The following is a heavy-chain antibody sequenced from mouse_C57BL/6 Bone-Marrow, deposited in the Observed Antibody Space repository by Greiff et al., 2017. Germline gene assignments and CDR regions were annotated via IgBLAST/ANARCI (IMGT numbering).Heavy chain of an antibody. D-gene: IGHD2-4*01. CDR1: GYTFTSYG. Sequence: VQLQQSGAELARPGASVKLSCKASGYTFTSYGISWVKQRTGQGLEWIGEIYPRSGNTYYNEKIKGKATLTADKSSSTAYMELRSLTSEDSAVYFCARGGIYYDYDAWFAYWGQGTLVTVSA. J-gene: IGHJ3*01. CDR2: IYPRSGNT. CDR3: ARGGIYYDYDAWFAY. V-gene: IGHV1-81*01.